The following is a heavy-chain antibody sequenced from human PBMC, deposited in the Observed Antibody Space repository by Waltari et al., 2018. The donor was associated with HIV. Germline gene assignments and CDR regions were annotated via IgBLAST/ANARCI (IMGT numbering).Heavy chain of an antibody. J-gene: IGHJ3*02. V-gene: IGHV4-59*01. CDR3: ARTYSGGYPREYAFDI. CDR1: GGSISDYY. CDR2: ICYNGST. Sequence: QVQLQESGPGLVKPSETLSLTCTVSGGSISDYYWSWIRQPPGQGLECIGYICYNGSTNYIPSRKGGVTVAMGTSRNHFSRQLRSVTAADTAVYYCARTYSGGYPREYAFDIWGQGTMVTVSS. D-gene: IGHD1-26*01.